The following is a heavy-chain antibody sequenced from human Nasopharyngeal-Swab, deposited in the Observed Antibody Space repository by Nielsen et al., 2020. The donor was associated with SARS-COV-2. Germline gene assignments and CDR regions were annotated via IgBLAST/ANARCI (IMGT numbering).Heavy chain of an antibody. CDR1: GYTFTRYA. CDR2: IATPTGHP. V-gene: IGHV7-4-1*02. Sequence: ASVKVSCKASGYTFTRYAINWLRQAPGQEPEWMGWIATPTGHPTYAQGFTGRFVFSLDTSVATAYLHINSLKTEDTAIYYCVRDQAMARPNWYDPWGQGTLVTVSS. CDR3: VRDQAMARPNWYDP. J-gene: IGHJ5*02. D-gene: IGHD5-18*01.